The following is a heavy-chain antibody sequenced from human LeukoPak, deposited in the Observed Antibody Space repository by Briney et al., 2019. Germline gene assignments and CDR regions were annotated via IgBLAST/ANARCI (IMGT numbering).Heavy chain of an antibody. CDR1: GDSVSSNSAA. CDR3: ARGQGVAVAGMPYYFDY. D-gene: IGHD6-19*01. V-gene: IGHV6-1*01. J-gene: IGHJ4*02. CDR2: TYYRSKWYT. Sequence: SQTLSLTCAISGDSVSSNSAAWNWIRQSPSRGLEWLGRTYYRSKWYTDYAVSVNSRITINPDTSKNQFSLQLSSVTPEDTAVYYCARGQGVAVAGMPYYFDYWGQGTLVTVSS.